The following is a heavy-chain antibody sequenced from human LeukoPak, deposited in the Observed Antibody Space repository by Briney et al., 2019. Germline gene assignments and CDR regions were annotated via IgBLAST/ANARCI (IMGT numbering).Heavy chain of an antibody. CDR1: GFTLTNYA. J-gene: IGHJ4*02. D-gene: IGHD6-19*01. Sequence: GGCLRLSCAASGFTLTNYAMNWVRQTPGKGLEWVSGISVGNTYYADAVRGRFTISIDSSKSTLSLHMDFLRAEDTAVYLCAKGFTTGWSEGYLDYWGQGTLVCVHS. CDR3: AKGFTTGWSEGYLDY. V-gene: IGHV3-23*01. CDR2: ISVGNT.